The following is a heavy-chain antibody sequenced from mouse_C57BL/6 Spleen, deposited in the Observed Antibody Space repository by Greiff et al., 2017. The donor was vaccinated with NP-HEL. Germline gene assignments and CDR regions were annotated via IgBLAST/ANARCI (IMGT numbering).Heavy chain of an antibody. CDR2: IHPNSGST. CDR3: ARGVGRENPFDY. J-gene: IGHJ2*01. V-gene: IGHV1-64*01. CDR1: GYTFTSYW. Sequence: QVQLQQSGAELVKPGASVKLSCKASGYTFTSYWMHWVKQRPGQGLEWIGMIHPNSGSTNYNEKFKSKATLTVDKSSSTAYMQLSSLTSEDSAVYYCARGVGRENPFDYWGQGTTLTVSS. D-gene: IGHD4-1*01.